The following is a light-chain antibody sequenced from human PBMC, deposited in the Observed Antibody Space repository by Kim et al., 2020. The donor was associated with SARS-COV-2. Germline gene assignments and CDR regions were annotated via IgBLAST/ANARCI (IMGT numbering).Light chain of an antibody. CDR2: DVS. CDR1: SSDVGGYNY. V-gene: IGLV2-14*03. Sequence: QSALTHPASVSGSPGQSITISCTGTSSDVGGYNYVSWYQQHPGKAPKLMIYDVSNRPSGVSNRFSGSKSGNTASLTISGLQTEDEADYYCSSYTSSTTRVFGGGTKVTVL. CDR3: SSYTSSTTRV. J-gene: IGLJ2*01.